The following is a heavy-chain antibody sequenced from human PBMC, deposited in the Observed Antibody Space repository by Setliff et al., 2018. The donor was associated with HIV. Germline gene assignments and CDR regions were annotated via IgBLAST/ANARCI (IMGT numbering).Heavy chain of an antibody. CDR1: GGSFSGYY. CDR2: INHSGST. CDR3: ARGGLRQWNGF. Sequence: PSETLSLTCAVYGGSFSGYYWSWIRQPPGKGLEWIGEINHSGSTHYNPSLKRRVTISIDKSKKQFSLKVRSVTAADTAVYYCARGGLRQWNGFWGQGTLVTVSS. V-gene: IGHV4-34*01. D-gene: IGHD3-3*01. J-gene: IGHJ4*02.